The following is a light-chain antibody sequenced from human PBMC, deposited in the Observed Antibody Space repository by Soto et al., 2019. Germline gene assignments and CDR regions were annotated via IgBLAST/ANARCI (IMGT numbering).Light chain of an antibody. V-gene: IGKV4-1*01. CDR3: QQRSNWPVS. CDR2: DAS. CDR1: QSVLYSSNNKNY. J-gene: IGKJ4*01. Sequence: DIVMTQSPDSLAVSLGERATINCKSSQSVLYSSNNKNYLAWYQQKPGQPPKLLIYDASNRATGIPARFSGSGSGTDFTLTISGLEPEDVAVYYCQQRSNWPVSFGGGTKVDIK.